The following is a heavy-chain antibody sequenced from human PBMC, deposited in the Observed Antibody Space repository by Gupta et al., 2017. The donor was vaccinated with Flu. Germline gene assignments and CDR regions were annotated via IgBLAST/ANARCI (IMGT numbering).Heavy chain of an antibody. CDR2: ISSSGTTT. Sequence: EVQLVASGGGLVQPGGSLRLSCAASGFTFRRYEMTWVRQAPGKGLEWVAYISSSGTTTYYADSAKGLFTISRDNAKNSLYRQMNSLRAEDTAVYYCASGYCTNGLCSRTYRFDSWGHGTLVTVAS. V-gene: IGHV3-48*03. D-gene: IGHD2-8*01. CDR3: ASGYCTNGLCSRTYRFDS. J-gene: IGHJ5*01. CDR1: GFTFRRYE.